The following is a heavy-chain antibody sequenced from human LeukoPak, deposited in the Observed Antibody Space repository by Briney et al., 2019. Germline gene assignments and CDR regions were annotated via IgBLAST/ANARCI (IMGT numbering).Heavy chain of an antibody. CDR2: INHSGST. Sequence: SETLSLTCAVYGGSFSCYYWSWLRQPPGKGLEWFGEINHSGSTNYNPSLKSRITISVDTSKNQFSLKLSSVTAADTAVYYCARGLEAAAGIYFDYWGQGTLVTVSS. CDR3: ARGLEAAAGIYFDY. CDR1: GGSFSCYY. D-gene: IGHD6-13*01. J-gene: IGHJ4*02. V-gene: IGHV4-34*01.